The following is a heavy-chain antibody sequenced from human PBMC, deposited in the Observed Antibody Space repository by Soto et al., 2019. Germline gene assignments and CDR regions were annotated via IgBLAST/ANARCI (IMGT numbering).Heavy chain of an antibody. Sequence: SETPSLTCPVYGESFSRYYWSLLRQPPGKGLEWNGEINHSGSTNYNPSLKSRVTISVDTSKNQFSLKLSSVTAADTAVYYCARERSRDWFDPCGQGTLVTVSS. CDR2: INHSGST. CDR3: ARERSRDWFDP. D-gene: IGHD2-2*01. CDR1: GESFSRYY. J-gene: IGHJ5*02. V-gene: IGHV4-34*01.